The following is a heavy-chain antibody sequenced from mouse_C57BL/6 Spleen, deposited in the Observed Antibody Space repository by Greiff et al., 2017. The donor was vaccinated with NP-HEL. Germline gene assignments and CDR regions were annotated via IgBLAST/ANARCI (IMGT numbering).Heavy chain of an antibody. V-gene: IGHV5-4*01. Sequence: EVQVVESGGGLVKPGGSLKLSCAASGFTFSSYAMSWVRQTPEKRLEWVATISDGGSYTYYPDNVKGRFTISRDNAKNNLYLQMSHLKSEDTAMYYCARESVYYAMDYWGQGTSVTVSS. J-gene: IGHJ4*01. CDR2: ISDGGSYT. CDR3: ARESVYYAMDY. CDR1: GFTFSSYA.